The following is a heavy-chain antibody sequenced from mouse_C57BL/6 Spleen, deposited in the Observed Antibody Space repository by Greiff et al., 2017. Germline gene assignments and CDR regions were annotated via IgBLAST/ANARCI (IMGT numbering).Heavy chain of an antibody. D-gene: IGHD2-10*01. Sequence: EVQLQQSGPELVKPGASVKISCKASGYTFTDYYMNWVKQSPGKSLEWIGDINPNNGGTSYNQKFKGKATLTVDKSSSTAYMELRSLTSEDSAVYYCARSYYGNYVRYYAMDYWGQGTSVTVSS. CDR1: GYTFTDYY. J-gene: IGHJ4*01. CDR3: ARSYYGNYVRYYAMDY. CDR2: INPNNGGT. V-gene: IGHV1-26*01.